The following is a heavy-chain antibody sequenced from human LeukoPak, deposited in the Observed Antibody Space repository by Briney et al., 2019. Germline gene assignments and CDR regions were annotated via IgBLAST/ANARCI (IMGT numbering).Heavy chain of an antibody. V-gene: IGHV4-4*02. Sequence: PSETLSLTCAVSGGSISSSNWWSWVRQPPGKGLEWIGEIYHSGSTYYNPSLKSRVTISVDTSKNQFSLKLNSVTAADTAVYYCARTYYYYYYMDVWGKGTTVTVSS. CDR3: ARTYYYYYYMDV. CDR2: IYHSGST. CDR1: GGSISSSNW. J-gene: IGHJ6*03.